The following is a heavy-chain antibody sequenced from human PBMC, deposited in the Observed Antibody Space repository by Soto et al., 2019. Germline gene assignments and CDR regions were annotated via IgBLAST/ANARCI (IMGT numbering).Heavy chain of an antibody. V-gene: IGHV4-31*03. Sequence: QVQLQESGPGLVKPSQTLSLTCTVSGGSISSGGYYWSWIRQHPGKGLEWIGYIYYSGSTYYNPSLKRRVTISVDTSKNQFSLKLSSVTAADTAVYYCARRYSSSWFDAFDIWGQGTMVTVSS. J-gene: IGHJ3*02. D-gene: IGHD6-13*01. CDR1: GGSISSGGYY. CDR2: IYYSGST. CDR3: ARRYSSSWFDAFDI.